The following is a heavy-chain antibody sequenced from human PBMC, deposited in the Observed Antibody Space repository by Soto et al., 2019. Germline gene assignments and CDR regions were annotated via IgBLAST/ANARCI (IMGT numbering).Heavy chain of an antibody. CDR3: ARQQWLYYYYGMDV. J-gene: IGHJ6*02. Sequence: QVQLVQSGAEVKKPGASVKVSCKASGYTFTTYGISWVRQAPGQGLEWMGWISAYNGNTNYAQKIQGRVTMTTDTSTSTGYMELSSLRSDDTAVYYCARQQWLYYYYGMDVWGQGTTVTVSS. CDR2: ISAYNGNT. CDR1: GYTFTTYG. D-gene: IGHD6-19*01. V-gene: IGHV1-18*01.